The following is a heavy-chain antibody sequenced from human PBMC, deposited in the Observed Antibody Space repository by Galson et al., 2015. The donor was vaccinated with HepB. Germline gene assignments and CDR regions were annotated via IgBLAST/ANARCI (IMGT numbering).Heavy chain of an antibody. Sequence: SLRLSCAASGFSFSTYWMHWVRQTPGKGLVWVSRFDTDGNTDYADSVKGRFTISRDNAKNTLYLQMSSLRAEDTAVYYCTRGTDGYVGRYLDYWGQGTLVTVSS. V-gene: IGHV3-74*01. CDR1: GFSFSTYW. D-gene: IGHD5-24*01. CDR2: FDTDGNT. J-gene: IGHJ4*02. CDR3: TRGTDGYVGRYLDY.